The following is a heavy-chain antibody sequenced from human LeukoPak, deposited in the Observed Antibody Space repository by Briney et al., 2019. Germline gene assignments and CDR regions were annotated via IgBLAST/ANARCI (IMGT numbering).Heavy chain of an antibody. Sequence: GGSLRLSCAASGFTFSSYGMHWVRQAPGKGLEWVSYISSSSSTIYYADSVKGRFTISRDNAKNSLYLQMNSLRAEDTAVYYCARDMIAVWYSNPSYFDYWGQGTLVTVSS. D-gene: IGHD6-13*01. CDR3: ARDMIAVWYSNPSYFDY. CDR1: GFTFSSYG. CDR2: ISSSSSTI. V-gene: IGHV3-48*01. J-gene: IGHJ4*02.